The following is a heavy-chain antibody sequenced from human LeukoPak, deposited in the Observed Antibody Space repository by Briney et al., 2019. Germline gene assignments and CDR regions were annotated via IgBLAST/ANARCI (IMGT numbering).Heavy chain of an antibody. Sequence: SGTLSLTCTVSGGSISSSSYYWGWIRQPPGKGLEWIGSIYYSGSTYYNPSLKSRVTISVDTSKNQFSLKLSSVTAADTAVYYCARQSSYSGSYYDYWGQGTLVTVSS. CDR3: ARQSSYSGSYYDY. CDR1: GGSISSSSYY. J-gene: IGHJ4*02. CDR2: IYYSGST. D-gene: IGHD1-26*01. V-gene: IGHV4-39*01.